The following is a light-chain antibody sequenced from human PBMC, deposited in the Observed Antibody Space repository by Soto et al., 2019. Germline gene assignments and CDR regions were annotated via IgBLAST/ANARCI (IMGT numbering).Light chain of an antibody. CDR2: AAS. Sequence: DIQLTQSPSSVSASVGDRVTLTCLASQGIITWLAWYQQRPGKAPQLLIFAASSLQSGVPSRFSGSGSGTDFTLTISSLQPEDFETYYCQQTNSFPYTFGQGTKVDIK. CDR3: QQTNSFPYT. J-gene: IGKJ2*01. CDR1: QGIITW. V-gene: IGKV1-12*01.